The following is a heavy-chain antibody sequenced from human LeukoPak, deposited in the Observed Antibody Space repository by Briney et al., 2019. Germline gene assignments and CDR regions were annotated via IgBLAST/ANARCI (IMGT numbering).Heavy chain of an antibody. J-gene: IGHJ3*02. CDR1: VYTFPSYG. CDR2: ISAYNGNT. Sequence: ASVTVSFKASVYTFPSYGVSWVRPAPGQGLEWMGCISAYNGNTHYAHKLQGRVTMTTDTSTSTVYMELRSLRSDDTAVYYCARMVVADGSYAFDIWGQGTMVTVSS. D-gene: IGHD2-15*01. CDR3: ARMVVADGSYAFDI. V-gene: IGHV1-18*01.